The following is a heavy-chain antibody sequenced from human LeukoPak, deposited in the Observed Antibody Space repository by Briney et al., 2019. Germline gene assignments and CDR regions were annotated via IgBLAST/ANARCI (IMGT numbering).Heavy chain of an antibody. Sequence: ASVKVSCKVSGYTLTELSMHWVRQAPGKGLEWMGGFDPEDGETIYAQKFQGSVTMTEDTSTDTAYMELSSLRSEDTAVYYCATGTNSYGYFDYWGQGTLVTVSS. CDR3: ATGTNSYGYFDY. D-gene: IGHD5-18*01. CDR1: GYTLTELS. CDR2: FDPEDGET. V-gene: IGHV1-24*01. J-gene: IGHJ4*02.